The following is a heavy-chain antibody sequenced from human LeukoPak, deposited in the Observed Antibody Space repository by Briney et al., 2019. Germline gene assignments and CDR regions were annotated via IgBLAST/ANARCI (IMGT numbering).Heavy chain of an antibody. V-gene: IGHV3-23*01. CDR3: AKDPGPYCSSTSCYGGYFDY. Sequence: GGSLRLSCAASGFTFSSYAMSWVRQAPGKGLEWVSAISGSGGSTYYADSVRGRFTISRDNSKNTLYLQMNSLRAEDTAVYYCAKDPGPYCSSTSCYGGYFDYWGQGTLVTVSS. D-gene: IGHD2-2*01. CDR1: GFTFSSYA. CDR2: ISGSGGST. J-gene: IGHJ4*02.